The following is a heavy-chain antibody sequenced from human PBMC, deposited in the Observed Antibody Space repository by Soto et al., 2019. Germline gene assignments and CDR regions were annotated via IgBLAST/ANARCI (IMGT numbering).Heavy chain of an antibody. Sequence: PGESLKISCQGSGYTFTNYWIGWARQMPGKGLEWMGIIYPADSDTRYSPSFHGQVIISVDRSISTAYLQWSSLKASDTAIYYCVRQTTSGWYSAFKWFDPWGQGTLVTVSS. V-gene: IGHV5-51*01. D-gene: IGHD6-19*01. CDR3: VRQTTSGWYSAFKWFDP. J-gene: IGHJ5*01. CDR1: GYTFTNYW. CDR2: IYPADSDT.